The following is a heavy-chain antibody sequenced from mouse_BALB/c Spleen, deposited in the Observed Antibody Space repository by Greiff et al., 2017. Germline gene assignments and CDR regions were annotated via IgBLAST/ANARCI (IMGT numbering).Heavy chain of an antibody. J-gene: IGHJ2*01. CDR1: GFAFSSYD. V-gene: IGHV5-12-1*01. D-gene: IGHD4-1*01. CDR2: ISSGGGST. Sequence: EVNVVESGGGLVKPGGSLKLSCAASGFAFSSYDMSWVRQTPEKRLEWVAYISSGGGSTYYPDTVKGRFTISRDNAKNTLYLQMSSLKSEDTAMYYCARQGGLGLYYFDYWGQGTTLTVSS. CDR3: ARQGGLGLYYFDY.